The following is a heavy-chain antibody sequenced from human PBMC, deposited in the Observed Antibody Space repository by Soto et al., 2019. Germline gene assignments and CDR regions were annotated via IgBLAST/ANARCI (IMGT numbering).Heavy chain of an antibody. J-gene: IGHJ6*02. V-gene: IGHV3-30-3*01. Sequence: VAVISYDGSNKYYADSVKGRFTISRDNSKNTLYLQTNSLRAEDTAVYYCARDGPIHCSSTSCYTPGYYYGMDVWGQGTTVTVSS. CDR3: ARDGPIHCSSTSCYTPGYYYGMDV. CDR2: ISYDGSNK. D-gene: IGHD2-2*02.